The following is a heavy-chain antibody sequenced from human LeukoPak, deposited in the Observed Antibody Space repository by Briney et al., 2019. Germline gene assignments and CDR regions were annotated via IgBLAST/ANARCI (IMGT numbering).Heavy chain of an antibody. CDR3: ARDPSGNDPFDI. Sequence: GGSLRLSCAASGFTFSNYNMNWVRQAPGKGLEWVANINDDGSEKYYVDSVKGRFTISRDNAKNSLYLQMNSLRVEDAAVYFCARDPSGNDPFDIWGQGTMVIVSS. CDR1: GFTFSNYN. D-gene: IGHD1-26*01. V-gene: IGHV3-7*05. CDR2: INDDGSEK. J-gene: IGHJ3*02.